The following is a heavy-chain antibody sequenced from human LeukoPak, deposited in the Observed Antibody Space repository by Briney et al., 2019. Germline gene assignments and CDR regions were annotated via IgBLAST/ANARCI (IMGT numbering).Heavy chain of an antibody. J-gene: IGHJ2*01. CDR1: GGSFSGYH. CDR3: ARALVRATMVWYFDL. Sequence: SETLSLTCAVSGGSFSGYHWSWIRQPPGKGLECIEEISHSGSTNYSPSLKSRVTISVDTSKNQFSLNLSSVTAADTAVYYCARALVRATMVWYFDLWGRGTLVTVSS. CDR2: ISHSGST. V-gene: IGHV4-34*01. D-gene: IGHD5-12*01.